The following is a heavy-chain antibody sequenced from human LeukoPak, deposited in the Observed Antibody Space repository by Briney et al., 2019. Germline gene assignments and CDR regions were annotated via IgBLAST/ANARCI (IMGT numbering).Heavy chain of an antibody. CDR3: ARVTLYAESALDY. CDR2: ISGSSSYT. V-gene: IGHV3-11*06. Sequence: SGGSLRLFCAASGFTFSDYYMSWIRQAPGKGLEWVSYISGSSSYTIYADSVKGRFTISRDNAKNSLYLQMNSLRAEDTAVYYCARVTLYAESALDYWGQGTLVTVSS. J-gene: IGHJ4*02. D-gene: IGHD4-17*01. CDR1: GFTFSDYY.